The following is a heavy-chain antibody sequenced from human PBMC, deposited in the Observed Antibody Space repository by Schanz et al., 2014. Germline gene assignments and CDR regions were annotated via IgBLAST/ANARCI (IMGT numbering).Heavy chain of an antibody. Sequence: QVQLVESGGGVVQPGRSLRLSCAASGFSFDKYGMHWVRQAPGKGREWVGVIWYDGSKTYYADSVRGRFTISRENSKNTLHLQMNSLRAEDTAVYHCAKDLPAVAVAPLMTGLYDSWGQGTLVTVSS. CDR3: AKDLPAVAVAPLMTGLYDS. J-gene: IGHJ4*02. CDR2: IWYDGSKT. V-gene: IGHV3-33*06. D-gene: IGHD6-19*01. CDR1: GFSFDKYG.